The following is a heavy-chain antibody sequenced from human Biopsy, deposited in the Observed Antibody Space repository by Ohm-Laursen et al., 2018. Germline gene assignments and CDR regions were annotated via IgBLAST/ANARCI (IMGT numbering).Heavy chain of an antibody. Sequence: SLRLSCAASGLTFSDYYMSWIRQAPGKGLEWISYLSSRGSNIYYADSVKGRFTVSRDNANNSLFLQMNSLRAEDTAVYYCARFPDFWSGYYVDSWGQEPWSPSPQ. J-gene: IGHJ5*01. V-gene: IGHV3-11*01. CDR1: GLTFSDYY. D-gene: IGHD3-3*01. CDR3: ARFPDFWSGYYVDS. CDR2: LSSRGSNI.